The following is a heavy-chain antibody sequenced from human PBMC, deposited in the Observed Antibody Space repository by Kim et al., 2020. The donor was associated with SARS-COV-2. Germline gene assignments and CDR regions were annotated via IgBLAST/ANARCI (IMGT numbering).Heavy chain of an antibody. J-gene: IGHJ4*02. CDR2: IYWDDDK. CDR3: AQATHCTNTRCYHNFNY. Sequence: SGPTLLKPTQTLTLTCTLSGFSITTTTVGVGWIRQPPGKALEWLALIYWDDDKRYSPSLKSRLTITKDTSKNQVLLTMTNMDPVDTATYYCAQATHCTNTRCYHNFNYWGQGTLVTVSS. V-gene: IGHV2-5*02. D-gene: IGHD2-2*01. CDR1: GFSITTTTVG.